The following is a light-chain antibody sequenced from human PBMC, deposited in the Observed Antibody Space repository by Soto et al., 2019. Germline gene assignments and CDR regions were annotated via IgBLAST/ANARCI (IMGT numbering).Light chain of an antibody. CDR1: QSFNSRY. CDR2: ATS. Sequence: EIVLAQSPGTLSLSPGDRATLSCRASQSFNSRYLAWFQQRPGQAPRLLIYATSSRAADIPDRFSGSGSGTDFTLTINRREPEDFAVYYCQQYGSAPWTFGQGTKVEIK. J-gene: IGKJ1*01. V-gene: IGKV3-20*01. CDR3: QQYGSAPWT.